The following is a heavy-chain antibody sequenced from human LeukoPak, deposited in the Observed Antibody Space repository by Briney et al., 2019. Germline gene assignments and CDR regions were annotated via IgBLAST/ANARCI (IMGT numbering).Heavy chain of an antibody. CDR1: GFTFSNAW. D-gene: IGHD1-26*01. Sequence: GGSLRLSCAASGFTFSNAWMNWVRQAPGKGLEWVGRIKSKTDGGTTDYAAPVKGRFTISRDDSKNTLYLQMNSLRAEDTAVYYCAKDLDSGSYYNYYGMDVWGQGTTVTVSS. CDR2: IKSKTDGGTT. CDR3: AKDLDSGSYYNYYGMDV. J-gene: IGHJ6*02. V-gene: IGHV3-15*07.